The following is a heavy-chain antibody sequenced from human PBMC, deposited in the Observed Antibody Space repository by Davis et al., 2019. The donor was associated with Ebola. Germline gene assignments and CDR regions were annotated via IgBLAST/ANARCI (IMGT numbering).Heavy chain of an antibody. CDR1: GGSFSGYY. CDR2: IYTSGST. CDR3: ARVLYCSGGSCFYYYYYMDV. D-gene: IGHD2-15*01. J-gene: IGHJ6*03. V-gene: IGHV4-59*10. Sequence: SEILSLTCAVYGGSFSGYYWSWIRQPAGKGLEWIGRIYTSGSTNYNPSLKSRVTMSVDTSKNQFSLKLSSVTAADTAVYYCARVLYCSGGSCFYYYYYMDVWGKGTTVTVSS.